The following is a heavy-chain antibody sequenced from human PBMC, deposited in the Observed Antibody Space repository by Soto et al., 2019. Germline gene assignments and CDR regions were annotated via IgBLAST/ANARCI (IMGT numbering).Heavy chain of an antibody. CDR3: ARVQGYCSSTSCYLGSYYYYYMDV. CDR2: MNPNSGNT. D-gene: IGHD2-2*01. Sequence: ASVKVSCKASEYTFTSYDINWVRQATGQGLEWMGWMNPNSGNTGYAQKFQGRVTMTRNTSISTAYMELSSLRSEDTAVYYCARVQGYCSSTSCYLGSYYYYYMDVWGKGTTVTVSS. CDR1: EYTFTSYD. J-gene: IGHJ6*03. V-gene: IGHV1-8*01.